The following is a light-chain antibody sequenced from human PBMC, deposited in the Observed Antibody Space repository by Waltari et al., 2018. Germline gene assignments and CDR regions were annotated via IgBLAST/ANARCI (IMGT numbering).Light chain of an antibody. CDR1: QSVSRA. J-gene: IGKJ1*01. CDR2: GAS. Sequence: EIVLTQSPGSLSSSPGESVTLSCRASQSVSRALAWYQQKPGQDPRLLIFGASNRATGIPDRFSGSGSETDFSLTSSRLEPEDFAVYYCQHYVRLPATFGRGTKVEIK. V-gene: IGKV3-20*01. CDR3: QHYVRLPAT.